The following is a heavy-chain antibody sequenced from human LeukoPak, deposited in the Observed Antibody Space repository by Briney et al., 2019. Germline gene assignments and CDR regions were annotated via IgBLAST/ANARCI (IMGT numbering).Heavy chain of an antibody. CDR1: GGSISSYY. V-gene: IGHV4-59*01. CDR2: IYYSGST. CDR3: ARMGYCSSTSCYYPYYYYYMDV. J-gene: IGHJ6*03. Sequence: PSETLSLTCTVSGGSISSYYWSWIRQPPGKGLEWIGYIYYSGSTNYNPSLKSRVTISVDTSKNQFSLKLSSVTAADTAVYYCARMGYCSSTSCYYPYYYYYMDVWGKGTTVTVSS. D-gene: IGHD2-2*01.